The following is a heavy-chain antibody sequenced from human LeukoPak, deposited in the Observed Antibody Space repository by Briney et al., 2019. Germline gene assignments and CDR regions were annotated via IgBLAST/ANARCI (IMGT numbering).Heavy chain of an antibody. J-gene: IGHJ4*02. CDR3: ARGDPTMANHAFDY. CDR1: GGSISSGSYY. V-gene: IGHV4-61*02. Sequence: SETLSLTCTVSGGSISSGSYYWSWIRQPAGKGLEWIGRIHTSGSTNYNPSLKSRVTISVDTSKNQFSLKLSSVAAADTAVYYCARGDPTMANHAFDYWGQGTLVTVSS. CDR2: IHTSGST. D-gene: IGHD5-18*01.